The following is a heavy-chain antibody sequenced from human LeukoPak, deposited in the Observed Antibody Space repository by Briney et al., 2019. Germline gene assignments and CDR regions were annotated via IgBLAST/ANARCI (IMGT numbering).Heavy chain of an antibody. CDR2: ISSSSSNE. CDR3: ARSKDKNTYGYAY. V-gene: IGHV3-48*01. CDR1: GFTSSDYG. Sequence: PGGSLRLSCAASGFTSSDYGMNWVRQAPGKGLEWISYISSSSSNEYYADSGKGRFTISRDNAKNLLYLQMNNLRAEDTAVYYCARSKDKNTYGYAYWGQGTLVTVSS. D-gene: IGHD5-18*01. J-gene: IGHJ4*02.